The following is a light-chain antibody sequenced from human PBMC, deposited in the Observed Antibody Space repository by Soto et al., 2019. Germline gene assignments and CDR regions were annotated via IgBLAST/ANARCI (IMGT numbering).Light chain of an antibody. CDR2: DVN. V-gene: IGLV2-11*01. J-gene: IGLJ1*01. Sequence: ALTQPRSGSGSPGQSVTISCTRTSNYVSWYQQHPGQAPKLMIYDVNKRPSGVPDRFSGSKSGDTASLTISGLQADDEADYYCCSFAGSYTSYVFGAGTKVTVL. CDR3: CSFAGSYTSYV. CDR1: SNY.